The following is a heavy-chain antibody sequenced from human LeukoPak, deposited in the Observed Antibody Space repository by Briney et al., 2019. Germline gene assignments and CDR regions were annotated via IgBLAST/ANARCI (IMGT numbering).Heavy chain of an antibody. J-gene: IGHJ4*02. CDR2: IYYRGST. D-gene: IGHD3-10*01. CDR1: GGSLSSSGYY. CDR3: ARRTTMVRGEYFDF. V-gene: IGHV4-39*01. Sequence: SETLSLSCTVSGGSLSSSGYYWGWIRQPPGKGLEWIASIYYRGSTYYNPSLKSRGSVSVDTARNQFSLKLSSVTAADTAVYYCARRTTMVRGEYFDFWGQGTLVTVSS.